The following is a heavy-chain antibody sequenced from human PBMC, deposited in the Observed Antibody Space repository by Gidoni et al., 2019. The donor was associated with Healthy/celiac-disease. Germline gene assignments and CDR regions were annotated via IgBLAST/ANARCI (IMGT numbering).Heavy chain of an antibody. CDR1: GGPISSGGYY. Sequence: QVQLQESGPGLVKPSQTLSLTCTVSGGPISSGGYYWSWIRQHPGKGLEWIGYIYYSGSTYYNPSLKSRVTISVDTSKNQFSLKLSSVTAADTAVYYCARGSGYYGSGSYIDYWGQGTLVTVSS. J-gene: IGHJ4*02. CDR2: IYYSGST. V-gene: IGHV4-31*03. D-gene: IGHD3-10*01. CDR3: ARGSGYYGSGSYIDY.